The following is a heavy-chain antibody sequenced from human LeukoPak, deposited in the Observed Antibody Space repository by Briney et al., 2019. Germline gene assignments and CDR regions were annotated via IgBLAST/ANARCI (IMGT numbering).Heavy chain of an antibody. CDR3: AREGYYGSGSPPSLYFDY. CDR2: TSSDLNVK. J-gene: IGHJ4*02. CDR1: GFTFRNYV. V-gene: IGHV3-30-3*01. Sequence: GGSLGLSCAASGFTFRNYVIHWVRQAPGKGLEWVAVTSSDLNVKLCADSVKGRFTISRDNSRSTLYLQMNSLRPEDTAIYYCAREGYYGSGSPPSLYFDYWGQGTLVTVSS. D-gene: IGHD3-10*01.